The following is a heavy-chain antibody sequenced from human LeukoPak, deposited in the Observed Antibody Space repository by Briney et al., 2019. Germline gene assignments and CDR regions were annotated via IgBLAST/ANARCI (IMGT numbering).Heavy chain of an antibody. CDR2: INPNSGGT. CDR3: ARAPTYSSSPLY. CDR1: GYTFTGYY. Sequence: ASVKVFCKASGYTFTGYYMHWVRQAPGQGLEWMGWINPNSGGTNYAQKFQGRVTMTRDTSISTAYMELSRLRSDDTAVYYCARAPTYSSSPLYWGQGTLVTVSS. J-gene: IGHJ4*02. D-gene: IGHD6-13*01. V-gene: IGHV1-2*02.